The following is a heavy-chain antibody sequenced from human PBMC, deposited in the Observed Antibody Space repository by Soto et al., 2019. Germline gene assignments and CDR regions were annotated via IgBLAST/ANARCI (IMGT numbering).Heavy chain of an antibody. V-gene: IGHV5-51*01. Sequence: GESLKISCKASGYTFDSYWIGWVRQRPGKGLELMGIIYPSDSDTRYRPSFQGQVTISADKSISSAYLQWSSLRASDTAMYYCARGGVSTRTFDSWGQGTPVTVSS. CDR1: GYTFDSYW. CDR2: IYPSDSDT. CDR3: ARGGVSTRTFDS. D-gene: IGHD3-3*01. J-gene: IGHJ4*02.